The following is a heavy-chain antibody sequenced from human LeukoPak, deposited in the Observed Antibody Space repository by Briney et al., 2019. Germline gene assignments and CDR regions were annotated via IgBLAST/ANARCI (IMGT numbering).Heavy chain of an antibody. CDR1: GYWFTSYW. CDR2: IYPGDSDT. Sequence: GESLKTSCKASGYWFTSYWIGWVRQLPGKGLEWMGIIYPGDSDTRFSPSFQGQVTISADKSISTAYLQWSSLKASDTAMYYCARRDDYGDLFDYWGQGTQVTVSS. J-gene: IGHJ4*02. D-gene: IGHD4-17*01. CDR3: ARRDDYGDLFDY. V-gene: IGHV5-51*01.